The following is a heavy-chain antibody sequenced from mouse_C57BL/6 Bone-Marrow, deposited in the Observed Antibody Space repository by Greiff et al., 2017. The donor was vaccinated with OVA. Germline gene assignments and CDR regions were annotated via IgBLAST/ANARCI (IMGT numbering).Heavy chain of an antibody. J-gene: IGHJ4*01. CDR1: GYTFTSYW. D-gene: IGHD1-1*01. CDR3: ARSGIYYYGSSYVNYAMDY. V-gene: IGHV1-7*01. CDR2: INPSSGYT. Sequence: QVQLKESGAELAKPGASVKLSCKASGYTFTSYWMHWVKQRPGQGLEWIGYINPSSGYTKYNQKFKDKATLTADKSSSTAYMQLSSLTYEDSAVYYCARSGIYYYGSSYVNYAMDYWGQGTSVTVSS.